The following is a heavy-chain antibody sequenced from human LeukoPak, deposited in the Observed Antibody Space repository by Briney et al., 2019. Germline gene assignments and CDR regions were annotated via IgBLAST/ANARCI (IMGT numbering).Heavy chain of an antibody. J-gene: IGHJ5*02. CDR3: ARAGNSGTAGPWSGWFDP. Sequence: GGSLRLSCAASGFTVCSNYMSWVRQAPGKGLEWGSDIYSGGSTYYADSVKGRFTIPGDNPKHTLYLQMNGLTAKDTAVYYCARAGNSGTAGPWSGWFDPWGQGTLVTVPP. V-gene: IGHV3-66*02. D-gene: IGHD3-3*01. CDR2: IYSGGST. CDR1: GFTVCSNY.